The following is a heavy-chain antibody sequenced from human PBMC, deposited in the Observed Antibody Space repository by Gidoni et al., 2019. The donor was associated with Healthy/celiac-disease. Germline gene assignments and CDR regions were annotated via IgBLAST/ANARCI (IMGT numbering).Heavy chain of an antibody. D-gene: IGHD2-2*01. J-gene: IGHJ6*03. CDR3: AKDGVRCSSTSCYAWYYYYMDV. CDR2: ISYDGSNK. V-gene: IGHV3-30*18. CDR1: GFTSSRYG. Sequence: QVQLVESGGGVVQPGRSLRISCAASGFTSSRYGTPWARQAPRKGLEWLAVISYDGSNKYYADSVKGRFTISRDNSKNTLYLQMNSLRAEDTAVYYCAKDGVRCSSTSCYAWYYYYMDVWGKGTTVTVSS.